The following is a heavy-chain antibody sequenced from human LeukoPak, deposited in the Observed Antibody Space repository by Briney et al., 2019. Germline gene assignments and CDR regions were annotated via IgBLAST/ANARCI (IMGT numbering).Heavy chain of an antibody. D-gene: IGHD3-3*01. V-gene: IGHV3-21*01. CDR1: GFTFSSYS. CDR2: ISSSSSYI. CDR3: ARDKLRFLRLDYFDY. J-gene: IGHJ4*02. Sequence: GGSLRLSCAASGFTFSSYSMNWVRQAPGKGLEWVSSISSSSSYIYYADSVKGRFTISRDNAKSSLYLQMNSLRAEDTAVYYCARDKLRFLRLDYFDYWGQGTLVTVSS.